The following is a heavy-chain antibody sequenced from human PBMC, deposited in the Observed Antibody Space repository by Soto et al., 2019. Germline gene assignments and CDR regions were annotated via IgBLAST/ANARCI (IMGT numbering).Heavy chain of an antibody. J-gene: IGHJ4*02. CDR2: INRGSA. Sequence: SETLSLTCAVYGESFSGHIWTWIRQTPGKGLQWIGQINRGSASYNPSLKSRVTISVHTSNSQFSLELSSVTAADTAVYYCSRGLITGSHYSGGWYYFDSWGQGTQVTVSS. V-gene: IGHV4-34*01. D-gene: IGHD6-19*01. CDR3: SRGLITGSHYSGGWYYFDS. CDR1: GESFSGHI.